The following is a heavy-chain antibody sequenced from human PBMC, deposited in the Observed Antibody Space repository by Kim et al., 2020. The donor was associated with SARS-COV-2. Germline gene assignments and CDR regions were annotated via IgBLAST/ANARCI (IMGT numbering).Heavy chain of an antibody. CDR1: GFSLSTSGMC. Sequence: SGPTLVNPTQTLTLTCTFSGFSLSTSGMCVSWIRQPPGKALEWLALIDWDDDKYYSTSLKTRLTISKDTSKNQVVLTMTNMDPVDTATYYCARIPPGTYYYGPRGHYYVMDVWGQGTTVTVSS. V-gene: IGHV2-70*01. J-gene: IGHJ6*02. D-gene: IGHD3-10*01. CDR3: ARIPPGTYYYGPRGHYYVMDV. CDR2: IDWDDDK.